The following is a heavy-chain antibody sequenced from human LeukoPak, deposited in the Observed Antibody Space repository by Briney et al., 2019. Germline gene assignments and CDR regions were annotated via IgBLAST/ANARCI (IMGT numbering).Heavy chain of an antibody. D-gene: IGHD2-2*02. Sequence: SETLSLTCSVSGDSISSGGYYWSWIRQHPGKGLEWIGYIYYIGNTYYNPSLESRVTMSVDTFKNQFSLKLGSVTAADTAVYYCARNVGKYCSSTSCYTTYFDYWGQGIQVTVSS. J-gene: IGHJ4*02. CDR2: IYYIGNT. CDR1: GDSISSGGYY. V-gene: IGHV4-31*03. CDR3: ARNVGKYCSSTSCYTTYFDY.